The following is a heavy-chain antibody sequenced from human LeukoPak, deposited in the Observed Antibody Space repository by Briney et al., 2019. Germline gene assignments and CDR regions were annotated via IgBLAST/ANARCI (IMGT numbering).Heavy chain of an antibody. D-gene: IGHD5-18*01. J-gene: IGHJ4*02. V-gene: IGHV3-23*01. Sequence: GGSLRLSCAASRFTFSSYAMSWVRQAPGKGLGWVSAISGSGGSTYYADSVKGRFTISRDNSENTLFLQMNSLRAEDTAVYYCAKLSGYSYGYFDYWGQGTLVTVSS. CDR3: AKLSGYSYGYFDY. CDR2: ISGSGGST. CDR1: RFTFSSYA.